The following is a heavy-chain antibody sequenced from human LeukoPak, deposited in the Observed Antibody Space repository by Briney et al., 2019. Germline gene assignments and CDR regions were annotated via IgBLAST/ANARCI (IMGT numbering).Heavy chain of an antibody. J-gene: IGHJ5*02. CDR3: ARESHCSSTSCPPSYNWFDP. CDR1: GGTFSSYA. D-gene: IGHD2-2*01. CDR2: IIPILGIA. V-gene: IGHV1-69*04. Sequence: GASVKVSCKASGGTFSSYAISWVRQAPGQGLEWMGRIIPILGIANYAQKFQGRVTITADKSTSTAYMELSSLRSEDTAVYYCARESHCSSTSCPPSYNWFDPWGQGTLVTVSS.